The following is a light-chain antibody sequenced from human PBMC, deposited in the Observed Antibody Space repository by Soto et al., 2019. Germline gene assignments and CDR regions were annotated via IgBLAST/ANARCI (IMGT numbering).Light chain of an antibody. V-gene: IGLV2-14*03. J-gene: IGLJ1*01. CDR3: NSYTSSSTLV. Sequence: HSALTQPASVSGSPGQSITISCPGTGSDVGGYDYVSWYQHHPGKAPKLMIYAVTERPSGVSNRFSGSKSGNTASLTISGLQPEDEADYYCNSYTSSSTLVFGTGTKVTVL. CDR2: AVT. CDR1: GSDVGGYDY.